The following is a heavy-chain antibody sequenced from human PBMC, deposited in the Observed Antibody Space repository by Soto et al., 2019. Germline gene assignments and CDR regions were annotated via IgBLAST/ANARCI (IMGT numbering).Heavy chain of an antibody. J-gene: IGHJ6*02. CDR3: ARTSAAGKYYSAVYV. CDR2: IYPGDSDT. D-gene: IGHD6-13*01. Sequence: LGESLKISCKGSGYSFTSYWIGGVRQMPGKGLEWMGIIYPGDSDTRYSPSFQGQVTISADKSISTTYLQWSSLKASDTAMYYCARTSAAGKYYSAVYVWCQGTTVTVSS. CDR1: GYSFTSYW. V-gene: IGHV5-51*01.